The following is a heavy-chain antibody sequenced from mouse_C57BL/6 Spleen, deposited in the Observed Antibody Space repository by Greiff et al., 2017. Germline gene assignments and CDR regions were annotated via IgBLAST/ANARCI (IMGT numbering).Heavy chain of an antibody. CDR1: GYTFTSYW. CDR2: IDPSDSYT. CDR3: ARSGIYYYGSSSWYFDV. D-gene: IGHD1-1*01. J-gene: IGHJ1*03. V-gene: IGHV1-50*01. Sequence: QVQLQQPGAELVKPGASVKLSCKASGYTFTSYWMQWVKLRPGQGLEWIGEIDPSDSYTNYNQKFKGKATLTVDTSSSTAYMQLSSLTSEDSAVYYCARSGIYYYGSSSWYFDVWGTGTTVTVSS.